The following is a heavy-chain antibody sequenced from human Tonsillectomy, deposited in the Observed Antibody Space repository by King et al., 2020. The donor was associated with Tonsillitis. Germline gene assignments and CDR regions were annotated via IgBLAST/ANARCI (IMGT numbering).Heavy chain of an antibody. CDR2: ISGDGGRT. J-gene: IGHJ6*03. D-gene: IGHD3-10*01. V-gene: IGHV3-43*02. CDR3: AKVEKELWFGGLLSGYMDV. CDR1: GFAFDDYA. Sequence: VQLVESGGGVVQPGGSLRLSCAASGFAFDDYAIHWVRQAPGKGLEWVSLISGDGGRTYYADSMKGRFTISRDNSKNSLYLQMNSLRTEDTALYYCAKVEKELWFGGLLSGYMDVWGKGTTVTVSS.